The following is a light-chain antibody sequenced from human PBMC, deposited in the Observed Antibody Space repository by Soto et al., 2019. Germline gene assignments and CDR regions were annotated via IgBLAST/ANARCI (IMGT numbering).Light chain of an antibody. CDR3: LQRSGWPWT. J-gene: IGKJ1*01. Sequence: EIVLTQSPATLSLSPGERATLSCRASQSVSSYLAWYQQKPGQAPRLLIYDASNRATDIPARFSGSGSGTDFTLTSSSLEPDDVAVYYCLQRSGWPWTFGQGTQVEIK. V-gene: IGKV3-11*01. CDR2: DAS. CDR1: QSVSSY.